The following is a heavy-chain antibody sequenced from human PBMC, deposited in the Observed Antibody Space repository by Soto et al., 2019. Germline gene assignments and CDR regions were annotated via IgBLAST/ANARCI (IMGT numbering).Heavy chain of an antibody. Sequence: GGSLRLSCAASGFTFSSYAMSWVRQAPGKGLEWVSAISGSGGSTYYADSVKGRFTISRDNSKNTLYLQMNSLRAEDTAVYYCAKDTYELLWFGESPWFDPWGQGTLVTGSS. D-gene: IGHD3-10*01. J-gene: IGHJ5*02. CDR3: AKDTYELLWFGESPWFDP. V-gene: IGHV3-23*01. CDR1: GFTFSSYA. CDR2: ISGSGGST.